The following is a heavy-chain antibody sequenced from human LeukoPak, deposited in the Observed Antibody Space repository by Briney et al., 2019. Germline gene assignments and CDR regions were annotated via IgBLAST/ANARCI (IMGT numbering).Heavy chain of an antibody. J-gene: IGHJ1*01. D-gene: IGHD2-15*01. Sequence: SETLSLTCTVSGVSISGSTYYWGWIRQPPGKGLEWLGNIYYSGSTYYNPSLKSRVTISVDTSKNQFSLKLSSVTAADTAVYYCASHIVVVVAALLPEYFQHWGQGTLVTVSS. V-gene: IGHV4-39*07. CDR1: GVSISGSTYY. CDR3: ASHIVVVVAALLPEYFQH. CDR2: IYYSGST.